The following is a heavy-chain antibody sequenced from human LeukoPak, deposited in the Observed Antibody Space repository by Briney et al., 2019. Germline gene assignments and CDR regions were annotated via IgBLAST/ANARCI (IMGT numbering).Heavy chain of an antibody. Sequence: PSQTLSLTCTVSGGSISSGGYFWTWIRQHPGKALEWIGYIYYSGSTYYNPSLKSRVTISVDTSKNQFSLKLSSVTAADTAVYYCARFPYSGYDYWYFDLWGCGTLVTVSS. CDR2: IYYSGST. D-gene: IGHD5-12*01. CDR1: GGSISSGGYF. CDR3: ARFPYSGYDYWYFDL. V-gene: IGHV4-31*03. J-gene: IGHJ2*01.